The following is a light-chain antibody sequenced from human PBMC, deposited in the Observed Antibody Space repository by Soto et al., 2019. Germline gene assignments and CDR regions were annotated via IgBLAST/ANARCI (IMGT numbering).Light chain of an antibody. J-gene: IGLJ1*01. V-gene: IGLV2-14*01. CDR2: DVS. CDR1: SSDDGGYNY. Sequence: QSVLTQPASVSGSPGQSITISCTGTSSDDGGYNYVSWYQQHPGKAPKFMIYDVSNRPSGVSTRFSGSKSGNTASLTISGLQAEDEADYYCNSYTTSNTRQIVFVTGTKVTVL. CDR3: NSYTTSNTRQIV.